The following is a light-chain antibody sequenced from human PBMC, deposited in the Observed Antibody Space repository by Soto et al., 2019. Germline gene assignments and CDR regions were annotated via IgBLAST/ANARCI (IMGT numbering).Light chain of an antibody. V-gene: IGKV3-15*01. J-gene: IGKJ4*01. CDR3: QQYNSYLLT. Sequence: EIMLSQSPATLSVTPGERATLSCRASQSVRSNLAWHQQKPGQAPRLLIYAASTRATGVPARFSGSGSGTEFTLTISSLQPDDFATYYCQQYNSYLLTFGGGTMADIK. CDR2: AAS. CDR1: QSVRSN.